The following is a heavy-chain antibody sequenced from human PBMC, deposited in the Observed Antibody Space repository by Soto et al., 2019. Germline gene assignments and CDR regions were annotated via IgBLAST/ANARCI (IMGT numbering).Heavy chain of an antibody. D-gene: IGHD3-22*01. CDR1: GYTFTGYY. J-gene: IGHJ3*02. Sequence: ASVKVSCKASGYTFTGYYMHWVRQAPGQGLEWMGWINPNSGGTNYAQKFQGRVTMTRDTSISTAYMELSRLRSDDTAVYYCARDLRRITMIAVARSAFDIWGQGTMVTVSS. CDR3: ARDLRRITMIAVARSAFDI. V-gene: IGHV1-2*02. CDR2: INPNSGGT.